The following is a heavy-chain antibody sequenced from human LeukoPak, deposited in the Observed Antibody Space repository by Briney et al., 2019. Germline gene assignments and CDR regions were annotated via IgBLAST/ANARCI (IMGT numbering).Heavy chain of an antibody. CDR1: GYTFTSYG. V-gene: IGHV1-18*01. Sequence: ASAKVSCKASGYTFTSYGISWVRQAPGQGVEWMGWISAYNGNTNYAQKLQGRVTMTTDTSTSTAYMELRSLRYDDTAVYYCAINSSGRDYWGEGTLVTVSS. CDR3: AINSSGRDY. CDR2: ISAYNGNT. D-gene: IGHD6-19*01. J-gene: IGHJ4*02.